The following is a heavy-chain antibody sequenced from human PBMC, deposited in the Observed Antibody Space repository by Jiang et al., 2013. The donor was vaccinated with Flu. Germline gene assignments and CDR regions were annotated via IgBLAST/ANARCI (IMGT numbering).Heavy chain of an antibody. CDR3: ARYPYGDYTRGWDAFDI. CDR2: IYYTGTA. CDR1: GDSVSSGRSY. D-gene: IGHD4-17*01. J-gene: IGHJ3*02. Sequence: GPGLVKPSETLSLTCTVSGDSVSSGRSYWGWIRQSPGKGLEWIGTIYYTGTAYYSPYLKSRVTLSVDTSKKQVSLKLNSVTAADTAVYYCARYPYGDYTRGWDAFDIWGQG. V-gene: IGHV4-39*01.